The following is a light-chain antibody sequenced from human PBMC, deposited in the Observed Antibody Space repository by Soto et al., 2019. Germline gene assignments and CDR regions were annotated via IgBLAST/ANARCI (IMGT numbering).Light chain of an antibody. CDR3: SSYTSSRTLAV. Sequence: QSVLTQPASVSGSPGQSITISCTGTSSDVGGYNYVSWYQQHPGKAPKLMIYDVSNRPSGVSNRFSGSKSGNTASLTISGLQAEDEADYYCSSYTSSRTLAVFGTVSMVTVL. V-gene: IGLV2-14*01. J-gene: IGLJ1*01. CDR2: DVS. CDR1: SSDVGGYNY.